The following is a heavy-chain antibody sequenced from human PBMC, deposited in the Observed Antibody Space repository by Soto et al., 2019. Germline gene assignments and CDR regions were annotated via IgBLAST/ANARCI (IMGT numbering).Heavy chain of an antibody. CDR3: ARAGDYPLTGAFDV. CDR1: GGSIGSGYYY. J-gene: IGHJ3*01. Sequence: SETLSLTCSVSGGSIGSGYYYWSWIRQPPGKGLEWIGEIFHSGSTNYNPSLKSRVTMSVDKSKNEFSLKLGSVTAADTAMYYCARAGDYPLTGAFDVWGQGTMATVSS. V-gene: IGHV4-39*07. CDR2: IFHSGST. D-gene: IGHD4-17*01.